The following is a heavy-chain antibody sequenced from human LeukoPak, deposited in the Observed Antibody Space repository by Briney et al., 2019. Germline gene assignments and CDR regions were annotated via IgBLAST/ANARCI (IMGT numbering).Heavy chain of an antibody. Sequence: GRSLRLSCAASGFTFSSYGMHWVRQAPGKGLEWVAVIWYDGSNKYYADSVKGRFTISRDNSKNTLYLQMNSLRAEDTAVYYCARAGYYYDSSGYSTFDYWGQGTLVTVSS. J-gene: IGHJ4*02. CDR2: IWYDGSNK. V-gene: IGHV3-33*01. CDR3: ARAGYYYDSSGYSTFDY. CDR1: GFTFSSYG. D-gene: IGHD3-22*01.